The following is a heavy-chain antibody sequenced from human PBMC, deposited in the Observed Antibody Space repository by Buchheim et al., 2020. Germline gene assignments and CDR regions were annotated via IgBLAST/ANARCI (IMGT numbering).Heavy chain of an antibody. V-gene: IGHV4-39*01. CDR1: GGSISSSSYY. J-gene: IGHJ4*02. Sequence: QLQLQESGPGLVKPSETLSLTCTVSGGSISSSSYYWGWIRQPPGKGLEWIGSMYSTGDTYYNESLKSRVTISLDTSKTQFSLKLSFVTAADTAVYYCARQRYSSGWYPQWFDFWGQGTL. CDR2: MYSTGDT. D-gene: IGHD6-19*01. CDR3: ARQRYSSGWYPQWFDF.